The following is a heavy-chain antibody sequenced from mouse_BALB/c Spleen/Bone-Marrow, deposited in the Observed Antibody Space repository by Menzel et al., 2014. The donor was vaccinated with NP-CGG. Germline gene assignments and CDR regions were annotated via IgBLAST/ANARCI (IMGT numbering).Heavy chain of an antibody. V-gene: IGHV5-12-1*01. J-gene: IGHJ2*01. CDR2: ISSGGGNT. Sequence: EVHLVESGGGLVKPGGSLKLSCAASGFAFSSYDMSWVRQTPEKRLEWVAYISSGGGNTYYPDTVRGRFTISRDNAKKTLYLQMSSLKSEDTAMYYCARHGSGYDWGQGTTLTVST. D-gene: IGHD3-1*01. CDR1: GFAFSSYD. CDR3: ARHGSGYD.